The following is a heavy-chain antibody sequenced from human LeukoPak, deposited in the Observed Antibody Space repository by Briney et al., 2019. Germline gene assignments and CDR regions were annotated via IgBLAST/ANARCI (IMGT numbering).Heavy chain of an antibody. CDR3: GRTRYYYYVDV. CDR1: GFTFSSYW. J-gene: IGHJ6*03. Sequence: GGSLRLSCAASGFTFSSYWMHWVRQAPAKGRVGVSRINSDGSSTSYADSVKGRITISRDNAKSRLFLEMNSLRAEDTAVYYCGRTRYYYYVDVWGKGTPVTVSS. V-gene: IGHV3-74*01. CDR2: INSDGSST.